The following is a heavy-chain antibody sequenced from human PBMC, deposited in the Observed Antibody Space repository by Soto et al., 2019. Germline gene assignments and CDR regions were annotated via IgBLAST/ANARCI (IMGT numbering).Heavy chain of an antibody. CDR1: GGSISSGGYS. D-gene: IGHD5-12*01. CDR3: ARVNGGYDLGNFFDY. V-gene: IGHV4-30-2*01. CDR2: IYHSGST. Sequence: SETLSLTCAVSGGSISSGGYSWSWIRQPPGKGLEWIGYIYHSGSTYYNPSLKSRVTISVDRSKNQFSLKLSSVTAADTAVYYCARVNGGYDLGNFFDYWGQGTLVTVSS. J-gene: IGHJ4*02.